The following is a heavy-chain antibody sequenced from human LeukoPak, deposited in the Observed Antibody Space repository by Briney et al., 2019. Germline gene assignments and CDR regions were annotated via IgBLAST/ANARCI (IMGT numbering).Heavy chain of an antibody. V-gene: IGHV5-51*01. CDR3: ARRGPCYYDSSGYYYPPDY. D-gene: IGHD3-22*01. CDR1: GYSFTSYW. CDR2: IYPGDSDT. Sequence: GESLKISCKGSGYSFTSYWIGWVRQMPGKGLEWMGIIYPGDSDTRYSPSFQGQVTISAGKSISTAYLQWSSLKASDTAMYYCARRGPCYYDSSGYYYPPDYWGQGTLVTVSS. J-gene: IGHJ4*02.